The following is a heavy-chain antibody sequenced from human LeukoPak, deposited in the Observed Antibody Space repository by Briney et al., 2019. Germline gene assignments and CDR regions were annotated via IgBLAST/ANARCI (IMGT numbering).Heavy chain of an antibody. D-gene: IGHD1-26*01. J-gene: IGHJ4*02. CDR1: GGSISSYY. CDR3: ARFKATTLDFDY. Sequence: SETLSLTCTVSGGSISSYYWSWIRQPPGKGLEWIGYIYYSGSTNYNPSLKSRVTISVDTSKNQFSLKLSSVTAADTAVYYCARFKATTLDFDYWGQGTLATVSS. CDR2: IYYSGST. V-gene: IGHV4-59*01.